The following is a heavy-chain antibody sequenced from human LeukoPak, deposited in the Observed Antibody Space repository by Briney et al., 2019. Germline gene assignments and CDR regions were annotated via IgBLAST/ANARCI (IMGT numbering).Heavy chain of an antibody. J-gene: IGHJ4*02. D-gene: IGHD1-7*01. V-gene: IGHV4-31*03. CDR1: GGSVSSADSH. CDR2: ISHTGST. Sequence: SETLSLTCTVSGGSVSSADSHWGWIRQYPGEGLEWIGYISHTGSTSYNPSLKSRVMISRDSPKNQFSLMLTSVTAADTAVYYCVRAVTGTSLYDYWGQGTLVTVSS. CDR3: VRAVTGTSLYDY.